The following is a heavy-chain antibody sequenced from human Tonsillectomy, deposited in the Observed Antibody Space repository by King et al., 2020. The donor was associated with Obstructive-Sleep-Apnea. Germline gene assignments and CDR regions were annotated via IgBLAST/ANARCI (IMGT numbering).Heavy chain of an antibody. Sequence: QLVQSGAEVKKPGESLRISCKGSGYSFTSYWISWVRQMPGKGLEWMGRIDPSDSYTNYSPSFQGHVTISADKSISTAYLQWSSLKASDTAMYYCARHATLVVPAAIGMDVWGQGTTVTVSS. CDR3: ARHATLVVPAAIGMDV. CDR2: IDPSDSYT. J-gene: IGHJ6*02. D-gene: IGHD2-2*02. CDR1: GYSFTSYW. V-gene: IGHV5-10-1*01.